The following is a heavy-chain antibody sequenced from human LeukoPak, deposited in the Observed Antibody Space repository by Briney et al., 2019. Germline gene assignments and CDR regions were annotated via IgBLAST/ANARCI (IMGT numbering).Heavy chain of an antibody. CDR3: ARTPNDFWSGYPYYYYGMDV. CDR2: INPNSGGT. J-gene: IGHJ6*02. CDR1: GYTFTGYY. D-gene: IGHD3-3*01. Sequence: ASVKVSCKASGYTFTGYYMHWVRQAPGQGLEWMGRINPNSGGTNYAQKFQGRVTMTRDTSTSTVYMELSSLRSEDTAVFYCARTPNDFWSGYPYYYYGMDVWGQGTTVTVSS. V-gene: IGHV1-2*06.